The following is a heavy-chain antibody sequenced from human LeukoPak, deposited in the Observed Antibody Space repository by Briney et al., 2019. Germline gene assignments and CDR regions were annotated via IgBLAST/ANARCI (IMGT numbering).Heavy chain of an antibody. J-gene: IGHJ4*02. Sequence: PGGSLRLSCAASGFTFSSYSMNWVRQAPGKGLEWVSSISSSSSYIYYADSVKGRFTISRDNAKNSLYLQMNSLRAEDTAVYYCARGRYDSSGYYSFPDYWGQGSLVSVSS. CDR1: GFTFSSYS. V-gene: IGHV3-21*01. D-gene: IGHD3-22*01. CDR3: ARGRYDSSGYYSFPDY. CDR2: ISSSSSYI.